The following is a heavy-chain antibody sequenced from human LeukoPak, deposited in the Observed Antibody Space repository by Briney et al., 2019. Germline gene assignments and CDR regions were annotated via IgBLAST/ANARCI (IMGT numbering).Heavy chain of an antibody. CDR3: AKLDYGSGSLDY. J-gene: IGHJ4*02. CDR2: ISYDGSNK. Sequence: GGSLRLSCAASGFTFSSYAMHWVRQAPGKGLEWVAVISYDGSNKYYADSVKGRFTISRDNSKNTLYLQMNSLRAEDTAVYYCAKLDYGSGSLDYWGQGTLVTVSS. CDR1: GFTFSSYA. V-gene: IGHV3-30*04. D-gene: IGHD3-10*01.